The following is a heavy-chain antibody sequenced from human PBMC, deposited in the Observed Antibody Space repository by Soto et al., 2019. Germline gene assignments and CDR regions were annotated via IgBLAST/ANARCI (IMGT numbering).Heavy chain of an antibody. V-gene: IGHV1-69*01. CDR3: ARAGDGYPLGWFDP. J-gene: IGHJ5*02. Sequence: QVQLVQSGAEVKKPGSSVKVSCKASGGTFSSYAISWVRQAPGQGLEWMGGIIPTFDTTNYAQKFQGRVTITADESTSTAYMELSSLSSEDTGVYYCARAGDGYPLGWFDPWGQGTLVTVSS. D-gene: IGHD5-12*01. CDR2: IIPTFDTT. CDR1: GGTFSSYA.